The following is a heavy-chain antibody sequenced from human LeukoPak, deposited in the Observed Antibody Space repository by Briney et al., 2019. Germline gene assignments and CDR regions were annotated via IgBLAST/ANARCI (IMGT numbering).Heavy chain of an antibody. V-gene: IGHV4-59*12. CDR3: ARFPGTVTPPYYYYGMDV. D-gene: IGHD4-17*01. Sequence: SETLSLTCTVSGGSISTYYWNWIRQPPGKGLEWIGYIYHSGSTNYNPSLQSRVTISVDTSKNQFSLKLSSVTAADTAVYYCARFPGTVTPPYYYYGMDVWGQGTTVTVSS. CDR1: GGSISTYY. J-gene: IGHJ6*02. CDR2: IYHSGST.